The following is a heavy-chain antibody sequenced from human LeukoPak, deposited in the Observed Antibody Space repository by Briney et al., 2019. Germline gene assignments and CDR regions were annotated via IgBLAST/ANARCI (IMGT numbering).Heavy chain of an antibody. CDR3: AKGHCTNGICWLD. CDR2: IYSAGST. V-gene: IGHV3-53*01. Sequence: QTGGSLRLSCAASGFTFSSYWMSWVRQAPGKGLEWVSIIYSAGSTYYADSVKGRFTISRDNSKNTLYLQMNSLRAEDTAVYYCAKGHCTNGICWLDWGQGTLVTVSS. CDR1: GFTFSSYW. J-gene: IGHJ4*02. D-gene: IGHD2-8*01.